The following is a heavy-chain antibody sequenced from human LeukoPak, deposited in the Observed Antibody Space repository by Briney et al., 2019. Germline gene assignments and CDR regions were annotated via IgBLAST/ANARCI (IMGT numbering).Heavy chain of an antibody. Sequence: KASETLSLTCAVYGGSFSGYYWSWIRQPPGKGLEWIGEINHSGSTNYNPSLKSRVTISVDTSKNQFSLKLSSVTAADTAVYYCAESHYYGSGSYDYWGQGTLVTVSS. J-gene: IGHJ4*02. CDR1: GGSFSGYY. CDR3: AESHYYGSGSYDY. CDR2: INHSGST. D-gene: IGHD3-10*01. V-gene: IGHV4-34*01.